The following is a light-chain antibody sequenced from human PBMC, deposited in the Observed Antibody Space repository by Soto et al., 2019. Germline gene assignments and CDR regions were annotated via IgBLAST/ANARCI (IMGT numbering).Light chain of an antibody. CDR3: QQYNIWRSIT. Sequence: EVVLTQSLATLSVSPGERVTLSCRASQSVRNKVAWYQQKPGQTPRVIIYDTSTRAADIPARFSGSGYGTYFTLTISSLQSEDFAVYYCQQYNIWRSITFGPGTLLEI. CDR1: QSVRNK. J-gene: IGKJ5*01. CDR2: DTS. V-gene: IGKV3-15*01.